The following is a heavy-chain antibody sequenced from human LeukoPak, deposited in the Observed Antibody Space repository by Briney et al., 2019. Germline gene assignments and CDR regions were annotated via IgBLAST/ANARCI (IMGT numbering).Heavy chain of an antibody. CDR2: MSYDGTNK. CDR1: GFTFSSYG. V-gene: IGHV3-30*03. Sequence: PGRSLRLSCAASGFTFSSYGMHWVRQAPGKGLEWVAVMSYDGTNKYYADSVKGRFTISRDNSKNTLDLQMNSLKTEGTAVYYCTRLLSSGWYNWFDPWGQGTLVTVSS. CDR3: TRLLSSGWYNWFDP. D-gene: IGHD6-19*01. J-gene: IGHJ5*02.